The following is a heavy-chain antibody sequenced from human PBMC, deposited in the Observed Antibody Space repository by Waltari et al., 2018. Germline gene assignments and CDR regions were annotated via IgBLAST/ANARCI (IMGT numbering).Heavy chain of an antibody. D-gene: IGHD6-19*01. CDR3: ASREAVAGTGAFDI. CDR1: GGTFSSYT. V-gene: IGHV1-69*02. Sequence: QVQLVQSGAEVTKPGSSVKVSCKASGGTFSSYTISWVRQAPGQGLEWMGRISPILGIANYAQKFQGRVTITADKSTSTAYMELSSLRSEDTAVYYCASREAVAGTGAFDIWGQGTMVTVSS. J-gene: IGHJ3*02. CDR2: ISPILGIA.